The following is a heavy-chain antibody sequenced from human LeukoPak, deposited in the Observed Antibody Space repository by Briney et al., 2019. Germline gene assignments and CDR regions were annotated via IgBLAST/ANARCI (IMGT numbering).Heavy chain of an antibody. J-gene: IGHJ4*02. CDR3: AREGDYGEY. Sequence: PSETLSLTCTVSGGSISSGSYYWSWIRQPAGKGLEWIGRIYTSGSTNYNPSLKSRVTISVDTSKNQFSLKLSSVTAADTAVYYCAREGDYGEYWGQGTLVTVSS. V-gene: IGHV4-61*02. CDR1: GGSISSGSYY. CDR2: IYTSGST.